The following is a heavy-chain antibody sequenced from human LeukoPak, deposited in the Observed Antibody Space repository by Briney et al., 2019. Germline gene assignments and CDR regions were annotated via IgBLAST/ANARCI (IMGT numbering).Heavy chain of an antibody. CDR2: IHPRRGDT. Sequence: ASVKVSCKTSGYSFTAFYIHWVRQAPGQGLEWMGWIHPRRGDTNYAQKFQGRVTLTRDTSISTAYMELSRLTSGDTAVYYCARDPKSQLLLDYWGQGTLVTVSS. CDR1: GYSFTAFY. J-gene: IGHJ4*02. CDR3: ARDPKSQLLLDY. D-gene: IGHD2-2*01. V-gene: IGHV1-2*02.